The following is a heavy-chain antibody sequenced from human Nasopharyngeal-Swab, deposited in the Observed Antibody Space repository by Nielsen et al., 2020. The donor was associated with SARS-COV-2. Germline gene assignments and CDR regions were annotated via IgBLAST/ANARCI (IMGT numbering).Heavy chain of an antibody. D-gene: IGHD3-22*01. Sequence: ESLKISCAASGFTFSSYIMNLVRQAPGEGLEWVSYISSSSSTIYYADSVKGRFTISRDNAKNSLYLQMNSLRDEDTAVYYCARGGRWDDSTEGDDYYYGMDVWGQGTKVTVSS. V-gene: IGHV3-48*02. CDR1: GFTFSSYI. CDR2: ISSSSSTI. J-gene: IGHJ6*02. CDR3: ARGGRWDDSTEGDDYYYGMDV.